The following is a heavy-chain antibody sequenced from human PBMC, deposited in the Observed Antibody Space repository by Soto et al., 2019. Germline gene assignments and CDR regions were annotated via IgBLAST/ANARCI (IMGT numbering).Heavy chain of an antibody. CDR2: INHSGST. CDR1: GGSFSGYY. D-gene: IGHD2-15*01. CDR3: ARGRDWYCSGGSCFFQH. J-gene: IGHJ1*01. V-gene: IGHV4-34*01. Sequence: SETLSLTCAVYGGSFSGYYWTWIRQPPGTGLEWIGEINHSGSTNYNPSLKSRVTISVDTSKNQFSLKLTSVTAADTAVYYCARGRDWYCSGGSCFFQHWGQGTLVTVSS.